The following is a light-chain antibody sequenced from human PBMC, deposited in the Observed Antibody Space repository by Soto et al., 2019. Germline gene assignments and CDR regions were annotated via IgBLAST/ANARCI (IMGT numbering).Light chain of an antibody. Sequence: QSVLTQPPSVSWAPGQRVTISCTGSSSNIGAGYDVHWYQQLPGTAPKLLIYGNSNRPSGVPDRFSGSKSGTSASLAITGLQAVDEAYHYCQSYDSSLSGYVFGTGTKLTVL. V-gene: IGLV1-40*01. CDR3: QSYDSSLSGYV. CDR2: GNS. J-gene: IGLJ1*01. CDR1: SSNIGAGYD.